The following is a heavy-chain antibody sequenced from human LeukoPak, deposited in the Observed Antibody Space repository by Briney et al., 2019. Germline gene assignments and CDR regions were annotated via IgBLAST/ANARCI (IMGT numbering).Heavy chain of an antibody. J-gene: IGHJ4*02. V-gene: IGHV1-46*01. CDR2: INPSGGST. CDR3: ARDFGILTPTGYFDY. Sequence: ASVKVSCKASGYTFTSYYMHWVRQAPGQGLEWMGIINPSGGSTSYAQKFQGRVTMTRDTSTSTVYMELSSLRSEDTAVYYCARDFGILTPTGYFDYWGQGTLVTVSS. CDR1: GYTFTSYY. D-gene: IGHD3-9*01.